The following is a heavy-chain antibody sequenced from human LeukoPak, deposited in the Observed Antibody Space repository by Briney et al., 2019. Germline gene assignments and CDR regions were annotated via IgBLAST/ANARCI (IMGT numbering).Heavy chain of an antibody. J-gene: IGHJ4*02. CDR2: INGDSNEK. CDR3: VRGRYCTSGSCYFDS. CDR1: GFTFNIYW. Sequence: GGSLRLSCAASGFTFNIYWMTWVRQASGKGLEWVANINGDSNEKYYVDSVKGRFTISRDTVKKSLYLQMNSLRAEDTAMYYCVRGRYCTSGSCYFDSWGQGTLVTVSS. D-gene: IGHD2-15*01. V-gene: IGHV3-7*03.